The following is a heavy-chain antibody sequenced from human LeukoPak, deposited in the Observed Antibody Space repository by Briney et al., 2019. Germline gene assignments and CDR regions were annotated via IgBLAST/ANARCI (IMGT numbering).Heavy chain of an antibody. CDR3: ARGSYFDN. D-gene: IGHD6-6*01. CDR1: GYTFTTYR. CDR2: SSTYSDNT. J-gene: IGHJ4*02. V-gene: IGHV1-18*01. Sequence: GASVKVSCKASGYTFTTYRISWVRQAPGQGLEWMGWSSTYSDNTEYAQNLQGRVTMTTDTSTSTAYMELRSLRSDDTAVYYCARGSYFDNWGQGTLVTVSS.